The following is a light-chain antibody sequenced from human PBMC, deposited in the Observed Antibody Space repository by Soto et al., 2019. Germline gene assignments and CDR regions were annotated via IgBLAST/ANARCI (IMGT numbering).Light chain of an antibody. CDR3: QQRSDWPPTIT. CDR1: QSVSSY. V-gene: IGKV3-11*01. J-gene: IGKJ5*01. CDR2: DAS. Sequence: EIVLTQSPATLSLSPGERATLSCRASQSVSSYLAWYQQKPGQAPRLLIYDASNRATGIPARFNGSGSGTDFTLTISSREPEDFVVYYCQQRSDWPPTITFGPGTRLEIK.